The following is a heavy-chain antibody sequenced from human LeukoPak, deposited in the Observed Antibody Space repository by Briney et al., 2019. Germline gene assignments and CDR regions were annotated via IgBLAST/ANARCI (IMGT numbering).Heavy chain of an antibody. V-gene: IGHV4-4*07. Sequence: SETLSLTCTVSGGSISSYYLSWIRPPAGKGLEWIGRIYTSGSTNYNPSLKSRVTISVDTSKNQFSLKLSSVTAADTAVYYCARGYYDSSGYFYGVNLWGQGTLVTVSS. D-gene: IGHD3-22*01. J-gene: IGHJ4*02. CDR3: ARGYYDSSGYFYGVNL. CDR1: GGSISSYY. CDR2: IYTSGST.